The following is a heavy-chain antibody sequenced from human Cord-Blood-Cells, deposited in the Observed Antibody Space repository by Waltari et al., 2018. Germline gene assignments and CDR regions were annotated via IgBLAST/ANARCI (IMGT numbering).Heavy chain of an antibody. CDR2: ISSSSSYI. J-gene: IGHJ3*02. CDR1: GFTFSSYS. D-gene: IGHD6-25*01. CDR3: ARELQRFDAFDI. Sequence: EVQLVESGGGLVKPGGSLRLSCAASGFTFSSYSMNWVRQAPGKGLEWVSSISSSSSYIYYADSVKGRFTISRDNAKNSLYLQMNSLRAEDTAVYYCARELQRFDAFDIWGQGTMVTVSS. V-gene: IGHV3-21*01.